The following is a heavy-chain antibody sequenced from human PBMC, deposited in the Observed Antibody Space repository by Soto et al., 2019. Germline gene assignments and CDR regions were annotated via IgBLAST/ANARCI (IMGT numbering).Heavy chain of an antibody. Sequence: GGSLRLSCAASGFTFSIAWMNWVRQAPGKGLEWVGRIQSKSEGGTADYAAPVKGRFTISRDDSKDTLYLHMNSLKTEDTAMYYCTTDPYYYSILDSDYWGQGALVTVSS. CDR3: TTDPYYYSILDSDY. CDR2: IQSKSEGGTA. V-gene: IGHV3-15*07. CDR1: GFTFSIAW. D-gene: IGHD3-22*01. J-gene: IGHJ4*02.